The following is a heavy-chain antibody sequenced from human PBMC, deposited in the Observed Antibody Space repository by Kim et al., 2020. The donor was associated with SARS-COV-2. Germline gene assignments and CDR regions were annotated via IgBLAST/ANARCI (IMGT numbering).Heavy chain of an antibody. CDR1: GFTFSSYG. J-gene: IGHJ4*02. CDR3: AKDVYYDSSGYYS. CDR2: ISYDGSNK. V-gene: IGHV3-30*18. D-gene: IGHD3-22*01. Sequence: GGSLRLSCAASGFTFSSYGMHWVRQAPGKGLEWVAVISYDGSNKYYADSVKGRFTISRDNSKNTLYLQMNSLRAEDTAVYYCAKDVYYDSSGYYSWGQGTLVTVSS.